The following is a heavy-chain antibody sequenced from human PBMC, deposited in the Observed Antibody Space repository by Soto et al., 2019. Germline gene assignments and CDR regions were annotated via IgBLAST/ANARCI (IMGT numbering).Heavy chain of an antibody. CDR3: AKGDIAAPWYDY. CDR2: ISSSSNTI. Sequence: PGGSLRLSCAASGFTFSSYSMIWVRQAPGKGLEWVSYISSSSNTIYYADSVKGRFTISRDNAKNSLYLQMNSLRAEDTAVYYCAKGDIAAPWYDYWGQGTLVTVSS. J-gene: IGHJ4*02. D-gene: IGHD6-13*01. CDR1: GFTFSSYS. V-gene: IGHV3-48*01.